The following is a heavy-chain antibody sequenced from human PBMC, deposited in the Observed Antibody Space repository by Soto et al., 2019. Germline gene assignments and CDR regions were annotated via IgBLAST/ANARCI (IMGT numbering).Heavy chain of an antibody. J-gene: IGHJ6*03. D-gene: IGHD1-26*01. CDR1: GFTFSSYA. V-gene: IGHV3-23*01. CDR3: AKDIVVNGYYYYYMDV. Sequence: GGSLRLSCAASGFTFSSYAMSWVRQAPGKGLGWVSAISGSGGSTYYADSVKGRFTISRDNSKNTLYLQMNSLRAEDTAVYYCAKDIVVNGYYYYYMDVWGKGTTVTVSS. CDR2: ISGSGGST.